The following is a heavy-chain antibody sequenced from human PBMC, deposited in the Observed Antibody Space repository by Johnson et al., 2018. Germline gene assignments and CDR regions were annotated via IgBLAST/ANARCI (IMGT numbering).Heavy chain of an antibody. D-gene: IGHD3-22*01. CDR2: ISSIGSTI. J-gene: IGHJ3*02. CDR3: ARSHYDSSVAVDI. V-gene: IGHV3-11*04. Sequence: QVQLVQSGGGLVKPGGSLRLSCAASGFTFSDYYMSSIRPAPGKGLEWVSYISSIGSTIYYADSAKGRFTLSRANAKTSLYLQMNSLRAGDMAVYYCARSHYDSSVAVDIWGQGTMVTVSS. CDR1: GFTFSDYY.